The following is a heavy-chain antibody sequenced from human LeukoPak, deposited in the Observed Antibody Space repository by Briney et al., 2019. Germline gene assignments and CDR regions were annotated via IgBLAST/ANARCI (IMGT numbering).Heavy chain of an antibody. CDR2: IKQDGSEK. CDR1: GFTFSSYW. Sequence: PGGSLRLSCAASGFTFSSYWMRWVRQAPGKGLEWVANIKQDGSEKYYVDSVKGRFTISRDNAKNSLYLQMNSLRAEDTAVYYCARVSYYYYMDVWGKGTTVTVSS. J-gene: IGHJ6*03. V-gene: IGHV3-7*01. CDR3: ARVSYYYYMDV.